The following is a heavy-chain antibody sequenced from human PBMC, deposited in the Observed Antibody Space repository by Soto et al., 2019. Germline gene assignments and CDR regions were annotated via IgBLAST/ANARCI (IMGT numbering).Heavy chain of an antibody. CDR3: ANPPPTMESTIYYYYGMDV. D-gene: IGHD1-26*01. Sequence: EVQLLESGGGLVQPGGSLRLSCAASGFTFSNYAMTWVRQAPGTGLEWVSAISGSGGSTYYADSVKGRFTISRDNSKNTLYLQMDSRRAEDPAVYYCANPPPTMESTIYYYYGMDVWGQGTTVTVSS. CDR1: GFTFSNYA. CDR2: ISGSGGST. J-gene: IGHJ6*02. V-gene: IGHV3-23*01.